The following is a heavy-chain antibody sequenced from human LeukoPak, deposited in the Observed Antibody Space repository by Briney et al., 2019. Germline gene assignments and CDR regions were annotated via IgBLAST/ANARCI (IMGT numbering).Heavy chain of an antibody. CDR1: GGSVSSTTYY. Sequence: SETLSLTCIVCGGSVSSTTYYWGWFRQPPGKGLEWIGRIYYNGYTYYNPSLKSRLTMSVDTSRNQFSLELSSVTAADTAVYYCARHDYDSSGYRRDYYFDYWGQGTLVTVSS. CDR2: IYYNGYT. D-gene: IGHD3-22*01. V-gene: IGHV4-39*01. CDR3: ARHDYDSSGYRRDYYFDY. J-gene: IGHJ4*02.